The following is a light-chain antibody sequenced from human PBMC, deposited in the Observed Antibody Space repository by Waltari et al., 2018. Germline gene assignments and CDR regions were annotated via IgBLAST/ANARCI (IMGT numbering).Light chain of an antibody. J-gene: IGLJ2*01. CDR1: SSNIGNNY. Sequence: QSVLTQPPSVSAAPGKEVTIFCSGSSSNIGNNYVSWYHQLPGTAPKLLIYDNNERPSGIPDRFSGSKSGTSATLDITGLQTEDEANYYCATWDTSLSGGVFGGGTKLTVL. CDR2: DNN. V-gene: IGLV1-51*01. CDR3: ATWDTSLSGGV.